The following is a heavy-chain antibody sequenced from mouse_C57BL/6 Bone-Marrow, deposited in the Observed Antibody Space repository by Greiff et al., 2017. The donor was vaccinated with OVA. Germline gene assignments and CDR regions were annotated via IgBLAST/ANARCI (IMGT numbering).Heavy chain of an antibody. Sequence: VQLKQSGAELVRPGASVKLSCTASGFNIKDDYMHWVKQRPEQGLEWIGWIDPENGDTEYASKFQGKATITADTSSNTAYLQLSSLTSEDTAVYFCTSGSSPNSFDYWGQGTTLTVSS. CDR3: TSGSSPNSFDY. D-gene: IGHD1-1*01. CDR1: GFNIKDDY. CDR2: IDPENGDT. J-gene: IGHJ2*01. V-gene: IGHV14-4*01.